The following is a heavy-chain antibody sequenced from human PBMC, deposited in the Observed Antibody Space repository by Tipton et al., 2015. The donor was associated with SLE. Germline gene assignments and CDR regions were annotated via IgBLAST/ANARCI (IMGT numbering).Heavy chain of an antibody. J-gene: IGHJ4*02. V-gene: IGHV4-59*01. D-gene: IGHD3-3*01. CDR2: IYYGGST. CDR1: GGSINSYY. CDR3: ARSPGRLRSMDY. Sequence: TLSLTCTVSGGSINSYYWSWIRQPPGKGLEWIGYIYYGGSTNYKPSLKSRVTISVDTSKNQFSLKLNSVTAADTAMYFCARSPGRLRSMDYWGQGTLVTASS.